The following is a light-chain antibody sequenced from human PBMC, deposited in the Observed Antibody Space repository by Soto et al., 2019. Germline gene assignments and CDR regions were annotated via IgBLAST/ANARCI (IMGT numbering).Light chain of an antibody. Sequence: DIQMSQSPSTLSAYVGDRVTITCRASQSISDWLAWYQQKPGKAPKLLIYDISNLEIGVPSRFSGSGSGTEFTLTISSLQPDDFATYYCQQYNSYPTFGQGTMVDI. CDR1: QSISDW. J-gene: IGKJ1*01. CDR2: DIS. CDR3: QQYNSYPT. V-gene: IGKV1-5*01.